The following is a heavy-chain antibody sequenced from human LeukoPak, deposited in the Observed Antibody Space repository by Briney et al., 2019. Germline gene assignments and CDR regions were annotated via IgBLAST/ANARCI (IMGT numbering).Heavy chain of an antibody. CDR1: GGTFSSYA. D-gene: IGHD3-3*01. J-gene: IGHJ4*02. CDR3: ARGRLPPTIFGVVLDY. V-gene: IGHV1-69*13. CDR2: IIPIFGTA. Sequence: SVKVSCKASGGTFSSYAISWVRQAPGQGLEWMGGIIPIFGTANYAQKFQGRVTITADESTSTAYMELSSLRSEDTAVYYCARGRLPPTIFGVVLDYWGQGTLVSVSS.